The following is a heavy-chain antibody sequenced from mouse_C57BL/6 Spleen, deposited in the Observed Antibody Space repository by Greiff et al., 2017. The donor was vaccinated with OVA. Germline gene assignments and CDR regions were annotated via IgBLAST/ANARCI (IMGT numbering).Heavy chain of an antibody. CDR1: GYSFTDYN. D-gene: IGHD1-1*01. Sequence: SGPELVKPGASVKISCKASGYSFTDYNMNWVKQSNGKSLEWIGVINPNYGTTSYNQKFKGKATLTVDQSSSTAYMQLNSLTSEDSAVYYCASPDYYGSSWFAYWGQGTLVTVSA. CDR2: INPNYGTT. V-gene: IGHV1-39*01. CDR3: ASPDYYGSSWFAY. J-gene: IGHJ3*01.